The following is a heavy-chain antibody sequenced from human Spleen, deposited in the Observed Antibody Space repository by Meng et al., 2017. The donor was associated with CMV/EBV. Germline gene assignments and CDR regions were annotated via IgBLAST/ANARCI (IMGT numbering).Heavy chain of an antibody. CDR1: GFTFRTYG. D-gene: IGHD3-10*01. J-gene: IGHJ4*02. Sequence: GGSLRLSCAASGFTFRTYGMHWVRQAPGKGLEWVAFIRYDGSNKYYAASVKGRFTISRDNSKNTLYLQMNNLRPEDTAVYYCAKDGGGTLRGAIITKYYFDYWGQGTPVTVSS. CDR2: IRYDGSNK. CDR3: AKDGGGTLRGAIITKYYFDY. V-gene: IGHV3-30*02.